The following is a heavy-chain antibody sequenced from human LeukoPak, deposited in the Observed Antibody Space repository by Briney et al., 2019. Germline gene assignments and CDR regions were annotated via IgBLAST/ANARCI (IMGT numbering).Heavy chain of an antibody. J-gene: IGHJ4*02. D-gene: IGHD3-22*01. CDR3: ARDLGYYDSSGYYSN. V-gene: IGHV4-59*01. CDR1: GGSFSGYY. Sequence: PSETLSLTCAVYGGSFSGYYWSWIRQPPGKGLEWIGYIYYSGSTNYNPSLKSRVTISVDTSKNQFSLKLSSVTAADTAVYYCARDLGYYDSSGYYSNWGQGTLVTVSS. CDR2: IYYSGST.